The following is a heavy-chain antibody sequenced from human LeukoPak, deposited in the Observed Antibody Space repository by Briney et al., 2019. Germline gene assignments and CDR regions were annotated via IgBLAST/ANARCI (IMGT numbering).Heavy chain of an antibody. D-gene: IGHD6-13*01. V-gene: IGHV3-66*04. Sequence: GGSLRLSCEVSGFIVSSHYMSWVRQAPGKGLEWVSVIYSGGSTYYADSVKGRFTISRDNSKNTLYLQMNSLRAEDTAVYYCARQSIAAAGSGFDYWGQGTLVTVSS. CDR3: ARQSIAAAGSGFDY. J-gene: IGHJ4*02. CDR1: GFIVSSHY. CDR2: IYSGGST.